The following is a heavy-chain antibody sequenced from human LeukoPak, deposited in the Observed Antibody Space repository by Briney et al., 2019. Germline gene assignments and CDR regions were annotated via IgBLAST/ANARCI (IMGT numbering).Heavy chain of an antibody. D-gene: IGHD6-19*01. J-gene: IGHJ4*02. V-gene: IGHV3-7*01. CDR2: IKQDGSEK. Sequence: PGGSLRLSCAASGFTSSSYWMSWVRQAPGKGLEWVANIKQDGSEKYYVDSVKGRFTISRDNAKNSLYLQMNSLRAEDTAVYYCARDMELAVAGYFDYWGQGTLVTVSS. CDR1: GFTSSSYW. CDR3: ARDMELAVAGYFDY.